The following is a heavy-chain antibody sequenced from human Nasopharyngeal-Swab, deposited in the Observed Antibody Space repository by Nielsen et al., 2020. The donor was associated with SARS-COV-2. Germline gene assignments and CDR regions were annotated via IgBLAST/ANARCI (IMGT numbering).Heavy chain of an antibody. V-gene: IGHV3-73*01. J-gene: IGHJ6*02. D-gene: IGHD5-18*01. CDR1: GFTFSGSA. CDR2: IRSKANSYAT. CDR3: TRRAMVRRYYYYGMDV. Sequence: GESLKISCAASGFTFSGSAMHWVRQASGKGLEWVGRIRSKANSYATAYAASVKGRFTISRDDSKNTAYLQMNSLKTEDTAVYYCTRRAMVRRYYYYGMDVWGQGTTVTVSS.